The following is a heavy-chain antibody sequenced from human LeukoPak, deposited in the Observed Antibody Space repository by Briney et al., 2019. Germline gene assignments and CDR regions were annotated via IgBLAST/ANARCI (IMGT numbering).Heavy chain of an antibody. CDR3: AKDGGY. CDR2: ISYDGSNK. J-gene: IGHJ4*02. Sequence: GGSLRLSCAASGFTFSSYGMHWVRQAPGKGLEWVAVISYDGSNKYYADSVKGRFTISRDNSKNTLYLQMNSLRAEDTAVYYCAKDGGYWGQGTLVTVSS. D-gene: IGHD3-3*01. V-gene: IGHV3-30*18. CDR1: GFTFSSYG.